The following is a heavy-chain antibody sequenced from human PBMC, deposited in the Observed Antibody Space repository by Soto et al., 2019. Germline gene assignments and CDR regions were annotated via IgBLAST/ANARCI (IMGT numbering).Heavy chain of an antibody. D-gene: IGHD2-15*01. J-gene: IGHJ4*02. CDR1: GGTFSSYA. CDR2: IIPIFGTA. CDR3: ARDGRYCSGGSCPATDY. V-gene: IGHV1-69*12. Sequence: QVQLVQSGAEVKKPGSSVKVSCKASGGTFSSYAISWVRQAPGQGLEWMGGIIPIFGTANYAQKFQGRVTITADETTSTAYMELSSLRSEYTAVYYCARDGRYCSGGSCPATDYCGQGTLVTVSS.